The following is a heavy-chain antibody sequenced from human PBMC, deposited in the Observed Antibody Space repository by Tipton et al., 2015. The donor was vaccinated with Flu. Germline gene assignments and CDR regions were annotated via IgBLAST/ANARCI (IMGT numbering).Heavy chain of an antibody. CDR1: GGSISSGGYS. V-gene: IGHV4-30-2*01. Sequence: TLSLTCAVSGGSISSGGYSWSWIRQPPGKGLEWFGYIYHSGSTYYNPSLKSRVTISVDRSKNQFSLKLSSVTAAETAVYYCARALWIEGYFDYWGQGTLVTVSS. CDR3: ARALWIEGYFDY. D-gene: IGHD3-3*01. CDR2: IYHSGST. J-gene: IGHJ4*02.